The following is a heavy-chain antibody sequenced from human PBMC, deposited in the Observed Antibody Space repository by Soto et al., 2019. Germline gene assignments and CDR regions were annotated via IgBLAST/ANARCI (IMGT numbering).Heavy chain of an antibody. CDR3: ARSTSSTLNYYFGMDV. Sequence: GGSLRLSCAASGFTFSSFGMHWVRQAPGKGLEWVAVVSYDGNSKFYTDSVKGRFTIARDNSKNILYLQMNSLTIEDTAVFYCARSTSSTLNYYFGMDVWGRGTTVTVSS. CDR1: GFTFSSFG. CDR2: VSYDGNSK. D-gene: IGHD6-6*01. J-gene: IGHJ6*02. V-gene: IGHV3-30*03.